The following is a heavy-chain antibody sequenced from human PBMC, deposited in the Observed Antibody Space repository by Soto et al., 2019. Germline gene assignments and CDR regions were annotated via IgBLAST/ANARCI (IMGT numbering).Heavy chain of an antibody. J-gene: IGHJ5*02. D-gene: IGHD5-18*01. V-gene: IGHV4-59*01. CDR2: IYSSGST. CDR1: GGTISSYY. Sequence: SDTLSLTFTVSGGTISSYYWSWIRQPPGKGLEWTSYIYSSGSTNYNPPLTSRVTKSVDTSKHQFGRKLSSETAADTAVYYCARIGYSYGIDNWFDPWGQGTLVTVSS. CDR3: ARIGYSYGIDNWFDP.